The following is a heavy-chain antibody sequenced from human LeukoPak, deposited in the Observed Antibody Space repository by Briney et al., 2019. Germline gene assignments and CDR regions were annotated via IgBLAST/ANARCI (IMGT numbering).Heavy chain of an antibody. CDR3: AKSTLDIVVVPAAMSRYYYGMDV. CDR2: ISYNGSNK. V-gene: IGHV3-30*18. J-gene: IGHJ6*02. Sequence: GGSLRLSCAASGFTFSNYGMHWVRQAPGKGLEWVAVISYNGSNKNYADSVKGRFTISRDNSKNTLYLQMNSLRAEDTAVYYCAKSTLDIVVVPAAMSRYYYGMDVWGQGTTVTVSS. D-gene: IGHD2-2*03. CDR1: GFTFSNYG.